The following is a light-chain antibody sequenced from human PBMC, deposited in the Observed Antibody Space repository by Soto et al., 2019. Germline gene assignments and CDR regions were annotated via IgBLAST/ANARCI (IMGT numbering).Light chain of an antibody. CDR3: HQYDSWT. J-gene: IGKJ1*01. Sequence: EIVLTQSLASLSVSPGEIATLSCRASQSVRSKVAWYQQKPGQAPSLVIYDTYIRATGIPARFSGSGSGTDFTLTISRLEPEDFAVYYCHQYDSWTFGQGTKVDIK. V-gene: IGKV3-15*01. CDR2: DTY. CDR1: QSVRSK.